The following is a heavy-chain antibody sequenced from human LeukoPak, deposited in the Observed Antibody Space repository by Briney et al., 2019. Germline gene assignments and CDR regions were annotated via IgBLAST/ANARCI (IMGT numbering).Heavy chain of an antibody. J-gene: IGHJ4*02. CDR2: INPNSGGT. Sequence: ASVKVSCKASGYTFTDYYIHWVRQAPGQGLEWMGWINPNSGGTNYAQKFQGRVTMTRDTSISTAYMELSRLRSDDTAVYYCARVLHYYGSGTSPYYWGQGTLVTVSS. D-gene: IGHD3-10*01. CDR3: ARVLHYYGSGTSPYY. CDR1: GYTFTDYY. V-gene: IGHV1-2*02.